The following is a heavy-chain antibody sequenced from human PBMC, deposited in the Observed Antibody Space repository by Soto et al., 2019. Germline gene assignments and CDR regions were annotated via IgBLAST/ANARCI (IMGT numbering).Heavy chain of an antibody. D-gene: IGHD4-17*01. Sequence: PGGSLRLSCAASGFAFSSYGIHWVRQAPGKGLEWVAVIWYDGGNKYYGDSVKGRFTISRDNSKNTLYLQMNRLRAEDTAVYYCVRSRTTATAMDYWGQGTLVTVSS. CDR2: IWYDGGNK. CDR1: GFAFSSYG. V-gene: IGHV3-33*01. J-gene: IGHJ4*02. CDR3: VRSRTTATAMDY.